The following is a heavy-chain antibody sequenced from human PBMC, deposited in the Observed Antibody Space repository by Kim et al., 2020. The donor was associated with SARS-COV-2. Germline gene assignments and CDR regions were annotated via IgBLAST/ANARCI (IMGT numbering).Heavy chain of an antibody. V-gene: IGHV4-4*07. Sequence: SETLSLTCTVSGGSISSYYWSWIRQPAGKGLEWIGRIYTSGSTNYNPSLKSRVTMSVDTSKNQFSLKLSSVTAADTAVYYCAREGVFEVGIAAHYYYYYYMDVWGKGTTVTVSS. CDR3: AREGVFEVGIAAHYYYYYYMDV. D-gene: IGHD6-6*01. CDR1: GGSISSYY. CDR2: IYTSGST. J-gene: IGHJ6*03.